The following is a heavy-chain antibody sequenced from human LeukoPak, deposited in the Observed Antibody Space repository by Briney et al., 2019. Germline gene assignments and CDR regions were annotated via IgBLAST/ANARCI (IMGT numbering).Heavy chain of an antibody. CDR2: IYYSGST. D-gene: IGHD2-8*01. CDR3: ARGMEDYYYYMDV. Sequence: SETLSLTCTVSGGSISSYYWSWIRQPPGKGLEWIGYIYYSGSTNYNPSLKSRVTISVDTSKNQFSLKLSSVTAADTAVYYCARGMEDYYYYMDVWGKGTTVTISS. J-gene: IGHJ6*03. V-gene: IGHV4-59*01. CDR1: GGSISSYY.